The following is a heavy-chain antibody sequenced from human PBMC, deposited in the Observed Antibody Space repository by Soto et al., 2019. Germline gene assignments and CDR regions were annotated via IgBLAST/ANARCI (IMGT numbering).Heavy chain of an antibody. J-gene: IGHJ4*02. Sequence: SETLSLTCTVSGGSISSYYWSWIRQPPGKGLEWIGYIYYSGSTNYNPSLKSRVTITVDTSKNQFSLKLSSVTAADTAVYYFARFNRYCSGGSCLNYFDYWGQGTLVTVSS. CDR2: IYYSGST. V-gene: IGHV4-59*01. CDR3: ARFNRYCSGGSCLNYFDY. CDR1: GGSISSYY. D-gene: IGHD2-15*01.